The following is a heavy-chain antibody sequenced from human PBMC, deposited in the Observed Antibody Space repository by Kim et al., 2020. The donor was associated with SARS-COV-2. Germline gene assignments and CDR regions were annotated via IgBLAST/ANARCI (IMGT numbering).Heavy chain of an antibody. D-gene: IGHD1-26*01. CDR2: IYTSGST. V-gene: IGHV4-61*02. CDR1: GGSISSGSYY. CDR3: ARCPMDAGATGCGDAFDI. J-gene: IGHJ3*02. Sequence: SETLSLTCTVSGGSISSGSYYWSWIRQPAGKGLEWIGRIYTSGSTNYNPSLKSRVTISVDTSKNQFSLKLSSVTAADTAVYYCARCPMDAGATGCGDAFDIWGQGTMVTVSS.